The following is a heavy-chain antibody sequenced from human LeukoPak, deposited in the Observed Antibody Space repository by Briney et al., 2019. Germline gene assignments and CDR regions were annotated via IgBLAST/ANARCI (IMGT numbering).Heavy chain of an antibody. V-gene: IGHV4-61*01. Sequence: PSETLSLTCTVSGGSISSSSYYWSWIRQPPGKGLEWIGYIYYSGSTNYNPSLKSRVTISVDTSKNQFSLKLSSVTAADTAVYYCARAGTYGSGSHLSWLDYWGQGTLVTVSS. CDR1: GGSISSSSYY. J-gene: IGHJ4*02. D-gene: IGHD3-10*01. CDR2: IYYSGST. CDR3: ARAGTYGSGSHLSWLDY.